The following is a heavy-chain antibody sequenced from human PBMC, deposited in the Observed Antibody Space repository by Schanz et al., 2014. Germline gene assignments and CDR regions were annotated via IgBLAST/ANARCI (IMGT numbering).Heavy chain of an antibody. V-gene: IGHV1-46*01. CDR2: INLSGGST. J-gene: IGHJ4*02. CDR3: ARDFSAYVGNYFDY. Sequence: QVQLVQSGAEVKKPGASVKVSCKASGYTFTSYSMHWVRQAPGQGLEWMGIINLSGGSTTYAQKFQGRVTMTSDTSTSTAYMELRSLRSDDTAVYYCARDFSAYVGNYFDYWGQGTLVTVSS. CDR1: GYTFTSYS. D-gene: IGHD5-12*01.